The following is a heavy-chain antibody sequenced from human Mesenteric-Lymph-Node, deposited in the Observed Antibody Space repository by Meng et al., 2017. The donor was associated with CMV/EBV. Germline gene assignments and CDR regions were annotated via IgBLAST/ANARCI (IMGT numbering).Heavy chain of an antibody. J-gene: IGHJ5*02. D-gene: IGHD3-10*02. Sequence: SETLSLTCTVSGGSISGYYWNWIRQPPGKGLEWIGYIHYSGTTNYNPSLKNRVTISVDTSKNQFSLKLSPVTAADTAAYYCAREGGAAPMFNWFDPWGQGTLVTVSS. CDR1: GGSISGYY. V-gene: IGHV4-59*01. CDR3: AREGGAAPMFNWFDP. CDR2: IHYSGTT.